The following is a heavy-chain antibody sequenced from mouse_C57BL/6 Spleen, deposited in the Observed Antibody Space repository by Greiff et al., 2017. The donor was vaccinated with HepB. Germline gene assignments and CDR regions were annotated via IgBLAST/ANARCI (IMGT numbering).Heavy chain of an antibody. V-gene: IGHV1-15*01. CDR2: IDPETGGT. CDR3: TRGYYGSYFDV. Sequence: VKLQESGAELVRPGASVTLSCKASGYTFTDYEMHWVKQTPVHGLEWIGAIDPETGGTAYNQKFKGKAILTADKSSSTAYMELRSLTSEDSAVYYCTRGYYGSYFDVWGTGTTVTVSS. CDR1: GYTFTDYE. J-gene: IGHJ1*03. D-gene: IGHD1-1*01.